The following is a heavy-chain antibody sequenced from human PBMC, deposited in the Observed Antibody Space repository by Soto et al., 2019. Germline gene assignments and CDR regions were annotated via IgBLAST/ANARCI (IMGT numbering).Heavy chain of an antibody. CDR3: AHRVVVACTGFLDP. J-gene: IGHJ5*02. V-gene: IGHV2-5*01. CDR2: IYWNDDK. Sequence: SGPTLVNPTQTLTLTCTFSGFSLSTSGVGVGWIRQPPGKALEWLALIYWNDDKRYSPSLKSRLTITKDTSKNQVVLTMTNMDPVDTATYYCAHRVVVACTGFLDPWGPGTALTVST. CDR1: GFSLSTSGVG. D-gene: IGHD2-15*01.